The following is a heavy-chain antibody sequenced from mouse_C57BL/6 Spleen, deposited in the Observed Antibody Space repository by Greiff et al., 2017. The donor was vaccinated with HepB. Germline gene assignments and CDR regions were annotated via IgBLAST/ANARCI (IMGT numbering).Heavy chain of an antibody. CDR3: ARGTVVAREAMDY. V-gene: IGHV1-26*01. D-gene: IGHD1-1*01. Sequence: VQLQQSGPELVKPGASVKISCKASGYTFTDYYMNWVKQSHGKSLEWIGDINPNNGGTSYNQKFKGKATLTVDKSSSTAYMELRSLTSEDSAVYYCARGTVVAREAMDYWGQGTSVTVSS. CDR1: GYTFTDYY. CDR2: INPNNGGT. J-gene: IGHJ4*01.